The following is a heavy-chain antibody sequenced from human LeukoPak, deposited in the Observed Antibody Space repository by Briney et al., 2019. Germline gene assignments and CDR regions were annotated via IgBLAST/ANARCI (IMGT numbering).Heavy chain of an antibody. D-gene: IGHD6-13*01. CDR3: ARGATAGRFSLRPTGAYYMDV. CDR1: GYTFTGYY. CDR2: INPNSGGT. V-gene: IGHV1-2*02. Sequence: ASVNVSCKASGYTFTGYYMHWVRQAPGQGLEWMGWINPNSGGTNCAQKFQGRVTMTRDTSINTAYMELSSLRFDDTAVYYCARGATAGRFSLRPTGAYYMDVWGKGTTVTVSS. J-gene: IGHJ6*03.